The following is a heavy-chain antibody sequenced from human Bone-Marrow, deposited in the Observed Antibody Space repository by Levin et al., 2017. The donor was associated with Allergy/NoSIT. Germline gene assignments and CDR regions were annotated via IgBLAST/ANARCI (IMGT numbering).Heavy chain of an antibody. V-gene: IGHV1-46*01. CDR3: ARDDGGYNKYYYYGMDV. J-gene: IGHJ6*02. CDR1: GYTFTSYY. D-gene: IGHD5-24*01. CDR2: INPSGGST. Sequence: ASVKVSCKASGYTFTSYYMHWVRQAPGQGLEWMGIINPSGGSTSYAQKFQGRVTMTRDTSTSTVYMELSSLRSEDTAVYYCARDDGGYNKYYYYGMDVWGQGTPVTVSS.